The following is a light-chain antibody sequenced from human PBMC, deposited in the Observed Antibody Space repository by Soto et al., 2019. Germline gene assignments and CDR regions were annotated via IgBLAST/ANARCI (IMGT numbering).Light chain of an antibody. J-gene: IGKJ1*01. V-gene: IGKV3-15*01. CDR2: GAS. CDR3: QQYNNWPRT. Sequence: EIVMTQSPATLSVSPGERATLSCRASQSVSSNLAWYQQRPGQAPSLLIYGASTRATGIPDRFSGSGSGTEFTLTISSLQSEDFALYYCQQYNNWPRTFGQGTKVEF. CDR1: QSVSSN.